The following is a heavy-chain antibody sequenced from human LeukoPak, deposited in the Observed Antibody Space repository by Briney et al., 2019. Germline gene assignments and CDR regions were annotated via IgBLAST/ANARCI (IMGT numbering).Heavy chain of an antibody. V-gene: IGHV4-34*01. Sequence: SETLSLTCAVYGGSFSGYYWRWIRQPPGKGLEWIGEINHSLSSNYHPSLNTPVPISLAPSKDQFSLTLSSVTAADTAVYYCARRGLQFGRWSYFDYWGQGTLVTVSS. J-gene: IGHJ4*02. CDR1: GGSFSGYY. CDR2: INHSLSS. CDR3: ARRGLQFGRWSYFDY. D-gene: IGHD5-24*01.